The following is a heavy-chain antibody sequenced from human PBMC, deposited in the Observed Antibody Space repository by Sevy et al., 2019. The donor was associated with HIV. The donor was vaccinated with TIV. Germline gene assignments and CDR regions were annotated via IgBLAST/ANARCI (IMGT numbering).Heavy chain of an antibody. J-gene: IGHJ3*02. CDR2: ITYDGSNK. CDR3: ARDRKVVLVVYAIPFDAFDI. D-gene: IGHD2-8*02. Sequence: GGSLRLSCAASGFTFSYYGIHWVRQAPGKGLEWVAFITYDGSNKHYPDSVKGRFTISRDNSENTLYLQMNSLRAEDTAMYYCARDRKVVLVVYAIPFDAFDIWGQGTLVTVSS. CDR1: GFTFSYYG. V-gene: IGHV3-30*02.